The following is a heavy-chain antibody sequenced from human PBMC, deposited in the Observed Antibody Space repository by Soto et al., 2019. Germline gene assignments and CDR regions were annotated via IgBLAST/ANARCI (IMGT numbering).Heavy chain of an antibody. J-gene: IGHJ4*02. CDR1: GFTFSSYA. Sequence: EVQLVESGGGLVQPGGALRLSCSASGFTFSSYAMHWVRQAPGKGLEYVSAISSNGGSTYYADSVKGRFTISRDNSKNTLYLQMSSLRAEDTDVYYCVRATIRGYFDYWGQGPLVTVSS. CDR2: ISSNGGST. D-gene: IGHD5-12*01. CDR3: VRATIRGYFDY. V-gene: IGHV3-64D*06.